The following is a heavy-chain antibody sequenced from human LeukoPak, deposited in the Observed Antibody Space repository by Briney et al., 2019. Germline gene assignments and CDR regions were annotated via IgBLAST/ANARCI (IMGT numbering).Heavy chain of an antibody. CDR2: IIPIFGTA. CDR1: GGTFSSYA. J-gene: IGHJ4*02. CDR3: AGEYYYGSGSYYSSFDY. D-gene: IGHD3-10*01. Sequence: SVKVSCKASGGTFSSYAISWVRQAPGQGLEWMGGIIPIFGTANYAQKFQGRVTITTDESTSTAYMELSSLRSEDTAVYYCAGEYYYGSGSYYSSFDYWGQGTLVTVSS. V-gene: IGHV1-69*05.